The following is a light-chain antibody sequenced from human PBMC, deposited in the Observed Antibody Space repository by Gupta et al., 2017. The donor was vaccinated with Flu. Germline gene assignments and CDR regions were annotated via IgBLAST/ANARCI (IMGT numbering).Light chain of an antibody. Sequence: QSALTHPASVSVSPGHTITISCSGTSSDVGRSDSVSWYQQHPDKAPKLIIFDVTNRPSGVSSRFSGSKSGNAASLTISGLQAEDETDYYCSSYTSGSTFYVFGTGTKVTVL. CDR1: SSDVGRSDS. J-gene: IGLJ1*01. V-gene: IGLV2-14*01. CDR2: DVT. CDR3: SSYTSGSTFYV.